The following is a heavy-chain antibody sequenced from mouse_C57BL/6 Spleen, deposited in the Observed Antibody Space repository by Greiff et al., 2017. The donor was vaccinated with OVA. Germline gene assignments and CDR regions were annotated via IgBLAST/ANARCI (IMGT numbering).Heavy chain of an antibody. Sequence: VQLQQSGPELVKPGASVKISCKASGYSFTGYYMHWVKQSSEKSLEWIGEINPSTGGTSYNQKFKGKATLTVDKASSTAYMQLKSRTSEDSAVYYCARGDGNYWMDYWGQGTAVTVSS. D-gene: IGHD2-1*01. V-gene: IGHV1-43*01. J-gene: IGHJ4*01. CDR2: INPSTGGT. CDR1: GYSFTGYY. CDR3: ARGDGNYWMDY.